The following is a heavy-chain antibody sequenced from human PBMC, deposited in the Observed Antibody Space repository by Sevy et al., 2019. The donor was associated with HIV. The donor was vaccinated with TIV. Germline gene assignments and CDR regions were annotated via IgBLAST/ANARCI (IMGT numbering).Heavy chain of an antibody. CDR3: VRPYGSGSWEAFDI. Sequence: GGSLRLSCAASGFTFSTYTMNWVRQAPGKGLEWVSSITFSSNYIYYADSVKGRFTISRDNAKNSLYLQMNSLRAEDTAVYYCVRPYGSGSWEAFDIWGQGTMVTVSS. J-gene: IGHJ3*02. CDR1: GFTFSTYT. CDR2: ITFSSNYI. D-gene: IGHD3-10*01. V-gene: IGHV3-21*01.